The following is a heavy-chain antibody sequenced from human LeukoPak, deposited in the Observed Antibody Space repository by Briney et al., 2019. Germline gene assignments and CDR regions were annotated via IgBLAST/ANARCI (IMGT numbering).Heavy chain of an antibody. J-gene: IGHJ4*02. CDR3: ATYRSSTSCPDY. CDR1: GFTFSSYS. Sequence: KTGGSLRLSCAASGFTFSSYSMNWVRQAPGKGLEWVSSISSSSSYIYYADSVKGRFTISRDNAKNSLYLQMNSLRAEDTAVYYCATYRSSTSCPDYWGQGTLVTVSS. V-gene: IGHV3-21*01. D-gene: IGHD2-2*01. CDR2: ISSSSSYI.